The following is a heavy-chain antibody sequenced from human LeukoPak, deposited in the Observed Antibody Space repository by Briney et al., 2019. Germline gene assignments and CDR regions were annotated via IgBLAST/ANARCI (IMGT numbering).Heavy chain of an antibody. CDR3: AKGALPAAMRGYYFDY. V-gene: IGHV3-23*01. CDR1: GFTFSNYW. Sequence: GGSLRLSCAASGFTFSNYWMHWVRQAPGKGLVWVSAISGSGGSTYYADSVKGRFTISRDNSKNTLYLQMNSLRAEDTAVYYCAKGALPAAMRGYYFDYWGQGTLVTVSS. J-gene: IGHJ4*02. CDR2: ISGSGGST. D-gene: IGHD2-2*01.